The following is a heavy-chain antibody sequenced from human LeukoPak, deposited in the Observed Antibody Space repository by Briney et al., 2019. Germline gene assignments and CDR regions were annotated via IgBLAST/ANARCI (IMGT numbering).Heavy chain of an antibody. D-gene: IGHD3-10*01. J-gene: IGHJ3*02. CDR1: GFTFSNYW. Sequence: GGSLRLSCEGSGFTFSNYWMGWVRQAPGKGLEWVANIKQDGSEKYYVDSVKGRFTISRDNAKNSLYLQMNSLRAEDTAVYYCAREQGGRGPAGAFDIWGQGTMVTVSS. CDR2: IKQDGSEK. CDR3: AREQGGRGPAGAFDI. V-gene: IGHV3-7*01.